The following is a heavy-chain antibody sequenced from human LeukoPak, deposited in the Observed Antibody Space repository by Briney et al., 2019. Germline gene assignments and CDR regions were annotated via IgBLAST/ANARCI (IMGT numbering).Heavy chain of an antibody. CDR1: GYTFTGQY. J-gene: IGHJ4*02. V-gene: IGHV1-2*02. D-gene: IGHD1-26*01. Sequence: GASVKVSCKASGYTFTGQYIHWVRHAPGQGLEWMGWINPNSGGTNYAQNFQGRVTMTRDTSISTAYMDLSSLRSEDTAVYYCASYIVGARGFDYWGQGTLVTVSS. CDR3: ASYIVGARGFDY. CDR2: INPNSGGT.